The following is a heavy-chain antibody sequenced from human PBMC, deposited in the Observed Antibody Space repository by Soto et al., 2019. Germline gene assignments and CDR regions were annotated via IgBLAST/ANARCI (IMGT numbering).Heavy chain of an antibody. D-gene: IGHD3-10*01. V-gene: IGHV3-48*02. Sequence: PGGSLRLSCAASGFTFSSHTMNWVRQAPGKGLEWVSYITSTSSTKSYAASVKGRFTISRDNANNSLYLQMNSLRDEDTAVYYCARRITMVRGPYYYYAMDVWGQGTTVTVSS. J-gene: IGHJ6*02. CDR1: GFTFSSHT. CDR2: ITSTSSTK. CDR3: ARRITMVRGPYYYYAMDV.